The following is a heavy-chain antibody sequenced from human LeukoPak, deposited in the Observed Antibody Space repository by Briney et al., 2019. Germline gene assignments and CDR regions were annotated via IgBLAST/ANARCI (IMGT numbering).Heavy chain of an antibody. V-gene: IGHV3-48*02. CDR2: IGSNSATI. CDR3: ARDYFESGGDYDALDI. Sequence: GGSLRLSCAASGFTFTTFGMNWARQAPGKGLEWLSYIGSNSATIYYADSAKGRFTISRDNAKNSLYLQMNSLGDEDTAVYYCARDYFESGGDYDALDIWGQGTMVTVSS. J-gene: IGHJ3*02. D-gene: IGHD2-21*01. CDR1: GFTFTTFG.